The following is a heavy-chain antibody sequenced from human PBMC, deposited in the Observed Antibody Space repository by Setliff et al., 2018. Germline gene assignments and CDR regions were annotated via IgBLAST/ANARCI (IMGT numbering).Heavy chain of an antibody. CDR1: GYSFTGYY. Sequence: ASVKVSCKASGYSFTGYYIHWVRQAPGQGLEWMGRINCDSGGTDYAQKFQGRVTMTRDTSTGTVNMELSSLRSEDTAVYYWARGPPGYYYYMNVWGQGTTVTVSS. V-gene: IGHV1-2*06. J-gene: IGHJ6*03. CDR2: INCDSGGT. CDR3: ARGPPGYYYYMNV.